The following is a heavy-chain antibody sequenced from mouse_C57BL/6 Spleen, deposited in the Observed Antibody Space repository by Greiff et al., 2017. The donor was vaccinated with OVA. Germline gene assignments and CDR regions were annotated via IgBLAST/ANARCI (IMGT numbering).Heavy chain of an antibody. CDR2: INPGSGGT. V-gene: IGHV1-54*01. CDR1: GYAFTNYL. D-gene: IGHD4-1*01. CDR3: ARSGTEAMDY. J-gene: IGHJ4*01. Sequence: QVQLQQSGAELVRPGTSVKVSCKASGYAFTNYLIEWVKQRPGQGLEWIGVINPGSGGTNYNEKFKGKATLTADKSSSTAYMQLSSLTSEDSAVYFCARSGTEAMDYWGQGTSGTVSS.